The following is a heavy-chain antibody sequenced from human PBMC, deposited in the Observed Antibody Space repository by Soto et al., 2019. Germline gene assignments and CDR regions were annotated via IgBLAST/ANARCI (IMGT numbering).Heavy chain of an antibody. V-gene: IGHV5-51*01. Sequence: PGESLKISCKGSGYRFTNYWIGWVRQMPGKGLEWMGIIYPGDSDTRYSPSFQGQVTISADKSISTAYLQWSSLKASDTAMYYCARTSAAGKYYYGMDVSGQGTTVTVSS. CDR1: GYRFTNYW. CDR3: ARTSAAGKYYYGMDV. D-gene: IGHD6-13*01. CDR2: IYPGDSDT. J-gene: IGHJ6*02.